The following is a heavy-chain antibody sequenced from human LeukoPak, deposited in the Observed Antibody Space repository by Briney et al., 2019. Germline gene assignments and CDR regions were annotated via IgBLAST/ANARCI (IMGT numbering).Heavy chain of an antibody. CDR2: IYTSGST. D-gene: IGHD6-19*01. V-gene: IGHV4-4*09. CDR3: ARRSVAVAGTGDDAFDI. Sequence: SETLSLTCTVSGGSISSYYWSWIRQPPGKGLEWIGYIYTSGSTNYNPSLKSRVTISVDTSKNQFSLKLSSVTAAGTAVNYCARRSVAVAGTGDDAFDIWGQGTMVTVSS. J-gene: IGHJ3*02. CDR1: GGSISSYY.